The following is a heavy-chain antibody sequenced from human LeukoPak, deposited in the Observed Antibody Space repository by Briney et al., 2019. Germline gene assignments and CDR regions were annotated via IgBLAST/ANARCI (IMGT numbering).Heavy chain of an antibody. J-gene: IGHJ4*02. D-gene: IGHD2-15*01. CDR1: GGTFSSYA. CDR2: IIPIFGTA. V-gene: IGHV1-69*06. Sequence: GASVKVSCKASGGTFSSYAISWVRQAPGQGLEWMGGIIPIFGTANYAQKFQGRVTITADKSTSTAYMELSSLRSEDTAVYYCARVGYCSGGSCYSGFDYWGQGTLVTVS. CDR3: ARVGYCSGGSCYSGFDY.